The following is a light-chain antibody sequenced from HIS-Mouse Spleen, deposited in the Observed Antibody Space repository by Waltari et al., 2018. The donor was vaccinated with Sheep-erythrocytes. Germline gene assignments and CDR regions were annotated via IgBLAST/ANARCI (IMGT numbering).Light chain of an antibody. V-gene: IGLV2-11*01. Sequence: QSALTQPRSVSGSPGQSVTISCTGPSSDVGGYNYVSWYQQHPGKAPKLMIYDVSKRPSGVPDRFSGSKSGNTASLTISGLQAEDEADYYCCSYAGSYNHVFATGTKLTVL. CDR1: SSDVGGYNY. CDR2: DVS. J-gene: IGLJ1*01. CDR3: CSYAGSYNHV.